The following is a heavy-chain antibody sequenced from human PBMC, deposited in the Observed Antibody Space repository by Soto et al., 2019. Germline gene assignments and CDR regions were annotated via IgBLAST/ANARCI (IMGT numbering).Heavy chain of an antibody. CDR3: ARGYYYDSSGQHFDY. Sequence: GGSLRLSCAASGFTFSSYAMHLVRQAPGKGLEYVSAISSNGGSTYYANSVKGRFTISRDNSKNTLYLQMGSLRAEDMAVYYCARGYYYDSSGQHFDYWGQGTLVTVSS. V-gene: IGHV3-64*01. CDR2: ISSNGGST. J-gene: IGHJ4*02. D-gene: IGHD3-22*01. CDR1: GFTFSSYA.